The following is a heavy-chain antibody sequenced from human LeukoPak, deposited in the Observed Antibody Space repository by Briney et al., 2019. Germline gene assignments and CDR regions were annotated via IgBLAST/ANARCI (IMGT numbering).Heavy chain of an antibody. CDR2: INPSGGST. CDR1: GYTFTSYY. CDR3: ARVSGSLPPFDY. Sequence: ASVKVSCKASGYTFTSYYMHWVRQAPGQGPEWMGIINPSGGSTSYAQKFQGRVTMTRDTSTSTVYMELSSLRSEDTAVYYCARVSGSLPPFDYWGQGTLVTVSS. J-gene: IGHJ4*02. V-gene: IGHV1-46*01. D-gene: IGHD1-26*01.